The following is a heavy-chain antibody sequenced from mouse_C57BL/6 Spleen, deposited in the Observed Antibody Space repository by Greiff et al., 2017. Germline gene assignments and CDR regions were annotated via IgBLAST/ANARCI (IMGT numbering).Heavy chain of an antibody. Sequence: VTVVESGAELARPGASVKLSCTASGYTFTSYGISWVKQRTGQGLEWIGEIYPRSGNTYYNEKFKGKATLTADKSSSTAYMELRRLTSEDSAVYFCARDFRTSGYDEHWYFEVWGTGTTVTVSS. CDR1: GYTFTSYG. CDR3: ARDFRTSGYDEHWYFEV. D-gene: IGHD2-2*01. V-gene: IGHV1-81*01. J-gene: IGHJ1*03. CDR2: IYPRSGNT.